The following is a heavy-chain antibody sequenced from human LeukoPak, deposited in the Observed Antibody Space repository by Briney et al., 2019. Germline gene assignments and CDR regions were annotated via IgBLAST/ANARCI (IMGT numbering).Heavy chain of an antibody. J-gene: IGHJ6*03. CDR1: GGSISSSNW. V-gene: IGHV4-4*02. CDR3: ARGLLAEWLYYYYYMDV. Sequence: KPSGTLSLTCTVSGGSISSSNWWSWVRQPPGKGLEWIGEIYHSGRTNYNPSLKSRVTISVDKSKNQFSLKLISVTAADTAVYYYARGLLAEWLYYYYYMDVWGKGTTVTVSS. D-gene: IGHD5-12*01. CDR2: IYHSGRT.